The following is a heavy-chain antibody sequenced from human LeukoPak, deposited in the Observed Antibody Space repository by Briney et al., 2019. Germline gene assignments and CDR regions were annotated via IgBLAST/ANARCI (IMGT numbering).Heavy chain of an antibody. J-gene: IGHJ6*03. CDR2: INPNSGGT. Sequence: ASVKVSCKAAGYSFTGYYMHWVRQAPGQGLEWMGCINPNSGGTNYAQKFQGRVTMTRDTSISTAYMELSRLTSDDAAVYYCARGVNGVYYYYYMDVWGKGTTVTVSS. D-gene: IGHD2-8*01. CDR1: GYSFTGYY. CDR3: ARGVNGVYYYYYMDV. V-gene: IGHV1-2*02.